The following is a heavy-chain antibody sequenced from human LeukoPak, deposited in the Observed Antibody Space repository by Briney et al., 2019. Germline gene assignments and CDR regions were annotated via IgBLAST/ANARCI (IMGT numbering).Heavy chain of an antibody. CDR2: ISGSGRTT. V-gene: IGHV3-23*01. CDR3: AKWAARGDGLPRSHFDY. D-gene: IGHD2-21*02. J-gene: IGHJ4*02. Sequence: GGSLRLSCAASGFTFDDYGMSWVRQAPGKGLECVSVISGSGRTTDYADSVKGRFTISRDNSKDTLYLQLNSLRAEDTALYYCAKWAARGDGLPRSHFDYWGQGILVTVSS. CDR1: GFTFDDYG.